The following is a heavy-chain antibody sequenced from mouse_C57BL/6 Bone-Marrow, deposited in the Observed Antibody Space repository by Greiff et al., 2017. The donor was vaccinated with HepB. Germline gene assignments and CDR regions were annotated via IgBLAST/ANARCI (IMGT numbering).Heavy chain of an antibody. Sequence: VKLMESGPGLVQPSQSLSITCTVSGFSLTSYGVHWVRQSPGKGLEWLGVIWSGGSTDYNAAFISRLSISKDNSKSQLFFKMNSLQADDTAIYYCASDYAWFAYWGQGTLVTVSA. V-gene: IGHV2-2*01. J-gene: IGHJ3*01. D-gene: IGHD2-4*01. CDR3: ASDYAWFAY. CDR2: IWSGGST. CDR1: GFSLTSYG.